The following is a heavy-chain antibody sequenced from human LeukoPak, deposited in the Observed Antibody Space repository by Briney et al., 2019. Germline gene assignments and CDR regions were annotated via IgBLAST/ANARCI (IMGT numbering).Heavy chain of an antibody. CDR3: ARRGSGSYSHFDY. V-gene: IGHV3-23*01. CDR1: GFTLSSYA. Sequence: PGGSLRLSCAASGFTLSSYAMRWVRQAPGKGLEWVSAVTGSGGTTYYADSVKGRFTISRDNSKNTLYLQMNSLRAEDTAVYYCARRGSGSYSHFDYWGQGTLVTVSS. CDR2: VTGSGGTT. D-gene: IGHD3-10*01. J-gene: IGHJ4*02.